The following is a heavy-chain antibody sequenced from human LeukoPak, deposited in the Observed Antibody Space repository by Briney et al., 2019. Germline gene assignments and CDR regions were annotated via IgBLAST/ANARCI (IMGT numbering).Heavy chain of an antibody. Sequence: LRLSCAASGFTFSSYAMSWVRQAPGKGLEWIGYIYYSGSTYYNPSLKSRVTISVDTSKNQFSLKLSSVTAADTAVYYCARADCSGGSCYWNYWGQGTLVTVSS. V-gene: IGHV4-30-4*08. J-gene: IGHJ4*02. CDR3: ARADCSGGSCYWNY. D-gene: IGHD2-15*01. CDR1: GFTFSSYA. CDR2: IYYSGST.